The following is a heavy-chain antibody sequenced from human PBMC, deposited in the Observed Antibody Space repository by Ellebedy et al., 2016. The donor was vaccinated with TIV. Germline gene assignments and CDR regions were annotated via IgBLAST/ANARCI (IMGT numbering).Heavy chain of an antibody. CDR2: AHYSGGT. Sequence: SETLSLTCAVSGGSFTSGDYFWSWVRQHPGKGLEFIGYAHYSGGTYYKPSLRSRVTISVDKSKNQFSLKLSSVTAADTAVYYCARVRYSSGWYAAFDIWGQGTMVTVSS. CDR1: GGSFTSGDYF. D-gene: IGHD6-19*01. CDR3: ARVRYSSGWYAAFDI. J-gene: IGHJ3*02. V-gene: IGHV4-31*11.